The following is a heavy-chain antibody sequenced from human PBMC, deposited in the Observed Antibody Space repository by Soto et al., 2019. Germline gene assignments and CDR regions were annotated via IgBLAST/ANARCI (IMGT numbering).Heavy chain of an antibody. CDR3: ARGGGYYYGSGSSYGMDV. Sequence: GESLKISCKGSGYSFTSYWIGWVRQMPGKGVEWMGTIYPGDSDTRYSPSFQGQVTISADKSISTAYLQWSSLKASDTAMYYCARGGGYYYGSGSSYGMDVWGQGTTVTVSS. CDR1: GYSFTSYW. V-gene: IGHV5-51*01. J-gene: IGHJ6*02. CDR2: IYPGDSDT. D-gene: IGHD3-10*01.